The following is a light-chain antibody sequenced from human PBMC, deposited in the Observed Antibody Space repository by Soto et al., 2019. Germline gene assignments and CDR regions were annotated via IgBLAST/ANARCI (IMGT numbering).Light chain of an antibody. J-gene: IGLJ1*01. CDR1: SSDVGGYNY. CDR2: EVS. Sequence: QSALTQPPSASGSPGQSVTISCTGTSSDVGGYNYVSWYQQHPGKAPKLLIYEVSKRPSGVPDRFSGSKSGNTASLTVSGLQAEDEADYYCNSYADSNNFVFGSGTKGTVL. V-gene: IGLV2-8*01. CDR3: NSYADSNNFV.